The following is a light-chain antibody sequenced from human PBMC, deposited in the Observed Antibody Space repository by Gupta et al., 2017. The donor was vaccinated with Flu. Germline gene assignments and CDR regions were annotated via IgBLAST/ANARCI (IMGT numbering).Light chain of an antibody. CDR3: QVWDSTTSVV. CDR2: SDI. Sequence: LGQTARITCLGNNIGSKNVHWYHQKPGQAPVLVIYSDINRPSAIPERFSGSNSGNTATLTISGAQAGDEADYYCQVWDSTTSVVFGGGTKLTVL. J-gene: IGLJ2*01. V-gene: IGLV3-9*01. CDR1: NIGSKN.